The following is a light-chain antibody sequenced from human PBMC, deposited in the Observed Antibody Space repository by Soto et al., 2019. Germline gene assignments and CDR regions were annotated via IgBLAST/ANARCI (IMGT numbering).Light chain of an antibody. CDR1: QSVASN. CDR3: QQYHNWPPQYT. V-gene: IGKV3-15*01. CDR2: GES. J-gene: IGKJ2*01. Sequence: EIVMTQSPASLSVSPGDGVTLSCRASQSVASNVAWYQQKPGQGPRLLIHGESTRAVGVPARFSGSGSGTDFTLTISSLQSGDFAVYYCQQYHNWPPQYTFGQGTKLQIK.